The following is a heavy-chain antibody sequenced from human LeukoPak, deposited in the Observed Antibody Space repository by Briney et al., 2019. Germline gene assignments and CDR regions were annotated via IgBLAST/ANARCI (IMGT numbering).Heavy chain of an antibody. Sequence: GASVKVSCKASGYTFTSYDINWVRQATGQGLEWMGWMNPNSGNTGYAQKFQGRVTMTRNTSISTAYMELSSLRSDDTAVYYCARDISHEGAGLDYWGQGTLVTVSS. D-gene: IGHD1-26*01. CDR3: ARDISHEGAGLDY. CDR2: MNPNSGNT. J-gene: IGHJ4*02. CDR1: GYTFTSYD. V-gene: IGHV1-8*01.